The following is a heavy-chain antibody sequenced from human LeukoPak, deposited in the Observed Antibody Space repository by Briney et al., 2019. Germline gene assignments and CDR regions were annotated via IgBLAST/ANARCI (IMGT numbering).Heavy chain of an antibody. V-gene: IGHV5-51*01. Sequence: GESLQISCKGSGYSFTSYWIGWARQMPGKGLEWMGIIYPGDSDTRYSPSFQGQVTISADKSISTAYLQWSSLKASDTAMYYCAREVVTAFANWFDPWGQGTLVTVSS. CDR2: IYPGDSDT. D-gene: IGHD2-21*02. CDR1: GYSFTSYW. J-gene: IGHJ5*02. CDR3: AREVVTAFANWFDP.